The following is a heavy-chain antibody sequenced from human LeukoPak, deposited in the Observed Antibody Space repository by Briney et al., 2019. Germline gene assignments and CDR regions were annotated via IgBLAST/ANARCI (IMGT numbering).Heavy chain of an antibody. D-gene: IGHD4-17*01. Sequence: GGSLRLSCAASGFTFSSYEMNWVRQAPGKGLEWVSYISSSGSTIYYADSVKGRFTISRDNAKNSLYLQMNSLRAEDTALYYCAREPDYGDYLYYFDYWGQGTLVTVSS. J-gene: IGHJ4*02. CDR3: AREPDYGDYLYYFDY. CDR1: GFTFSSYE. CDR2: ISSSGSTI. V-gene: IGHV3-48*03.